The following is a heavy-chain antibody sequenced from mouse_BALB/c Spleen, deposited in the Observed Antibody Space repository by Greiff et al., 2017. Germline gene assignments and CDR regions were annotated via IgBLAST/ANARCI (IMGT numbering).Heavy chain of an antibody. Sequence: VKLQQSGADLAKPGASVKMSCKASGYTFTSYWMHWVQQRPGQGLEWIGYINPSTGYTEYNQKFKDKATWTADKSSSTAYMQLSSLTSEDSAVYYCARNYDGSSFLYYYAMDYWGQGTSVTVSS. CDR3: ARNYDGSSFLYYYAMDY. CDR1: GYTFTSYW. J-gene: IGHJ4*01. CDR2: INPSTGYT. D-gene: IGHD1-1*01. V-gene: IGHV1-7*01.